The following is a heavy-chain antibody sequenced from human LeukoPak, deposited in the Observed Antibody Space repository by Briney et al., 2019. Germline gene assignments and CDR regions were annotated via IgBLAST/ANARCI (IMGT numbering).Heavy chain of an antibody. D-gene: IGHD6-19*01. J-gene: IGHJ5*02. CDR1: GGSFSGYY. V-gene: IGHV4-34*01. Sequence: PSETLSLTSAVYGGSFSGYYWSWIRQPPGKGLEWIGEINHSGSTNYNPSLKSRVTISVDTSKNQFSLKLSSVTAADTAVYYCARVAAVALRRYNWFDPWGQGTQVTDSS. CDR2: INHSGST. CDR3: ARVAAVALRRYNWFDP.